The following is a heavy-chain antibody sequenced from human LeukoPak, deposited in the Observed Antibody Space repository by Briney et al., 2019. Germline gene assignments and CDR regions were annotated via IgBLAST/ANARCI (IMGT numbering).Heavy chain of an antibody. CDR2: INHSGST. D-gene: IGHD3-10*01. CDR3: ARATYGSGP. J-gene: IGHJ5*02. V-gene: IGHV4-34*01. Sequence: SETLSLTCAVYGGSLSGYYWSWIRQPPGKGLEWIGEINHSGSTNYNPSLKSRVTISVDTSKNQFSLKLSSVTAADTAVYYCARATYGSGPWGQGTLVTVSS. CDR1: GGSLSGYY.